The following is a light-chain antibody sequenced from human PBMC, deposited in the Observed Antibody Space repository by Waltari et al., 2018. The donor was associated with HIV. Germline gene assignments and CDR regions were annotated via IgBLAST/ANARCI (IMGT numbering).Light chain of an antibody. CDR1: QTVSSNY. Sequence: EIVLMQSPGTLSSSQGERATLSCRASQTVSSNYLAWYQQKPGQAPRLLIYGASTRATGIPDRFSGSGSGTDFTLTINRLEPEDFAVYYCQQYSSSLYTFGQGTKLEIK. CDR3: QQYSSSLYT. J-gene: IGKJ2*01. V-gene: IGKV3-20*01. CDR2: GAS.